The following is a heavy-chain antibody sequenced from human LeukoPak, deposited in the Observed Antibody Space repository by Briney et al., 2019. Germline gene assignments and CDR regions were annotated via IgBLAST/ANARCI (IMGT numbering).Heavy chain of an antibody. J-gene: IGHJ4*02. CDR3: ARAAQNWNNAPYFDF. CDR1: GGSVSSGDYY. CDR2: IYSSGTT. V-gene: IGHV4-31*03. Sequence: SQTLSLTCTVSGGSVSSGDYYWSWIRQHPGKGLEWIGYIYSSGTTYYNPSFKSRLTISVDTSKNQFSLKLSSVTAADTAVYYCARAAQNWNNAPYFDFWGQETLVTVSS. D-gene: IGHD1/OR15-1a*01.